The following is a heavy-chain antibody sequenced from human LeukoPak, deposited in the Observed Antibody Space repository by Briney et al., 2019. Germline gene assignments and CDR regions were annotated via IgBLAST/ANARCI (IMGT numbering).Heavy chain of an antibody. CDR1: GFTFSSYA. CDR3: AKFGYGGNPYEYYFDY. CDR2: IRGNGGNT. J-gene: IGHJ4*02. D-gene: IGHD4-23*01. V-gene: IGHV3-23*01. Sequence: GGSLRLSCAASGFTFSSYAMSWVRQAPGKGLEWVSTIRGNGGNTYYADSVKGRFTISRDNSKNTLYLQMHSRRAEDEAIYYCAKFGYGGNPYEYYFDYWGQGTLVTVSS.